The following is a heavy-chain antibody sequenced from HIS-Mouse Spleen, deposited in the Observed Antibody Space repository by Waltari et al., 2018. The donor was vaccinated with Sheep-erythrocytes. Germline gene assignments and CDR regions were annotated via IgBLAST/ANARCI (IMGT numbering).Heavy chain of an antibody. CDR1: GFTFSSSD. J-gene: IGHJ3*02. D-gene: IGHD1-26*01. CDR2: IGTAGDT. V-gene: IGHV3-13*01. CDR3: ARANSGSYDDAFDI. Sequence: EVQLVESGGGLVQPGGSLRLSCAASGFTFSSSDIHWLRQATGKGLEWVSAIGTAGDTYYPGSVKGRFTISRENAKNSLYLQMNSLRAGDTAVYYCARANSGSYDDAFDIWGQGTMVTVSS.